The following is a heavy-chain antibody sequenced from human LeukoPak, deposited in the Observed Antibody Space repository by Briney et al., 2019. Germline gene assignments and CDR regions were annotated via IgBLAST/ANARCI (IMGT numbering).Heavy chain of an antibody. J-gene: IGHJ5*02. CDR3: ARGRHITMVRGVRGRNWFDP. CDR1: GYTFTTYA. V-gene: IGHV1-3*01. Sequence: ASVKVSCKASGYTFTTYAIHWVRQAPGQRLEWMGWINPGNGNTKYSQKFQGRVTMTRNTSISTAYMELSSLRSEDTAVYYCARGRHITMVRGVRGRNWFDPWGQGTLVIVSS. D-gene: IGHD3-10*01. CDR2: INPGNGNT.